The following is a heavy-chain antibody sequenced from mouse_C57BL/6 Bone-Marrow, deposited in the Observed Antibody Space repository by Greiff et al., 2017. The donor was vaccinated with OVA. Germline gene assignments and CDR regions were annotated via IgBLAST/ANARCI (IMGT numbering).Heavy chain of an antibody. CDR2: ISSGGSYT. CDR3: ARHDHDGYYVWFAY. CDR1: GFTFSSYG. J-gene: IGHJ3*01. D-gene: IGHD2-3*01. Sequence: EVQLVESGGDLVKPGGSLKLSCAASGFTFSSYGMSWVRQTPDKRLEWVATISSGGSYTYYPDSVKGRFTISRDNAKNTLYLQMSSLKSEDTAMYYCARHDHDGYYVWFAYWGQGTLVTVSA. V-gene: IGHV5-6*01.